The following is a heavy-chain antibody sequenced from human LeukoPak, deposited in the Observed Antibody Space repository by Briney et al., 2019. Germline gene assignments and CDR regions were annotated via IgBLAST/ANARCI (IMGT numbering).Heavy chain of an antibody. V-gene: IGHV1-2*02. CDR1: GYTFTGYY. Sequence: PEASVKVSCKASGYTFTGYYMHWVRQAPGQGLEWMGWINPNSGGTNYAQKFQGRVTMTRDTSISTAYMELSRLRSDDTAVYYCXXXXLANSGSPDYWGQGTLVTVSS. J-gene: IGHJ4*02. CDR3: XXXXLANSGSPDY. D-gene: IGHD1-26*01. CDR2: INPNSGGT.